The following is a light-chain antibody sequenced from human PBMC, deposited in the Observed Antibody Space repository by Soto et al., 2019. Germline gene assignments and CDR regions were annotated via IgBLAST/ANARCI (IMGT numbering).Light chain of an antibody. CDR3: QSYDTSLRAVV. CDR1: SSNFGAGYD. Sequence: QSVLTQPPSVSGDPGQWVTIPCTGGSSNFGAGYDVHWYQQLPGTAPKLLIYASTNRPSGVPDRFSGSKSGTSASLAIFGLQAEDEADYYCQSYDTSLRAVVFGGGTKVTVL. J-gene: IGLJ2*01. V-gene: IGLV1-40*01. CDR2: AST.